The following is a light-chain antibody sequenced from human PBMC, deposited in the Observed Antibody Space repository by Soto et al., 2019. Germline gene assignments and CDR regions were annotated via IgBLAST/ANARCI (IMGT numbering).Light chain of an antibody. CDR3: QQYGRPPET. V-gene: IGKV3-20*01. CDR2: GAS. CDR1: QSVSSNY. J-gene: IGKJ2*01. Sequence: EIVLTQSPGTLSLSPGERATLSCRASQSVSSNYLAWYQQKPGQAPRLLIYGASSRATGIPDRFSGSGSGTDFTLTISRLEPEDFAVYYCQQYGRPPETFGQGTKLEIK.